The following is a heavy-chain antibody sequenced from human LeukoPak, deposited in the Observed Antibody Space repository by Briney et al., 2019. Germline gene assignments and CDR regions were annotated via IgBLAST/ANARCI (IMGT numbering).Heavy chain of an antibody. CDR1: GFTFSSYA. J-gene: IGHJ4*02. Sequence: GGSLRLSCAASGFTFSSYAMSWVRQAPGRGLEWVSAISGSGGSTYYADSVKGRFTISRDNSKNTLYLQMNSLRAEDTAVYYCALLGRELTLDYWRQGTLVTVSS. CDR3: ALLGRELTLDY. V-gene: IGHV3-23*01. CDR2: ISGSGGST. D-gene: IGHD1-26*01.